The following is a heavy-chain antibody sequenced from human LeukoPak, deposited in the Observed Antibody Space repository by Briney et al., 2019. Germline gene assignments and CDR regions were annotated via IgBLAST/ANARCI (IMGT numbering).Heavy chain of an antibody. CDR3: ARYSSSSTSSFDY. D-gene: IGHD6-6*01. J-gene: IGHJ4*02. Sequence: SETLSLTCTVSGGSISSDYWSWIRQPPGKGLEWIGYIYYSGSTNYNPSLKSRVTISVDTSKNQFSLKLSSVTAADTAVYYCARYSSSSTSSFDYWGQGTLVTVSS. V-gene: IGHV4-59*01. CDR2: IYYSGST. CDR1: GGSISSDY.